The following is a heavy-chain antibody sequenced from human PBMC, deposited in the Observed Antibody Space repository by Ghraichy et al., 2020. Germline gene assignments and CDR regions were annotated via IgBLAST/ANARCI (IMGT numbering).Heavy chain of an antibody. Sequence: SCAASGFIFRGYWMSWVRQAPGKGLEWVANIKKDGSEKYYVDSVKGRFTISRDNAKNSLYLQMNSLRAEDTAVYYCARDLGGGWYFDYWGQGALVTVSS. D-gene: IGHD6-19*01. CDR3: ARDLGGGWYFDY. CDR2: IKKDGSEK. V-gene: IGHV3-7*01. CDR1: GFIFRGYW. J-gene: IGHJ4*02.